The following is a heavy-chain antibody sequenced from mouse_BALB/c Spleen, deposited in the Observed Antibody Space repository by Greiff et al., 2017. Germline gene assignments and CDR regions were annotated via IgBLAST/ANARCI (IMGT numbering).Heavy chain of an antibody. D-gene: IGHD2-3*01. CDR3: ARRGIYDGYDD. Sequence: DVQLVESGPGLVKPSQSLSLTCTVTGYSITSYYVWKWVRPFPGNQLGWMGYISYSGSTSYNPSLKSRISITRDTSKNQFFLQLNSVTTEDTATYYCARRGIYDGYDDWGQGTTLTVSS. J-gene: IGHJ2*01. V-gene: IGHV3-2*02. CDR2: ISYSGST. CDR1: GYSITSYYV.